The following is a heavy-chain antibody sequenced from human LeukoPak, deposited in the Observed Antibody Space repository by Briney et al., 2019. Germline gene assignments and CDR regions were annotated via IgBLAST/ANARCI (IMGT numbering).Heavy chain of an antibody. Sequence: ASVNVSCKASGGTFSSYAISWVRQAPGQGLEWMGGIIPIFGTANYAQKFQGRVTITADESTSTAYMELSSLRSEDTAVYYCARPPTGTDSFDIRGQGTMVTVSS. CDR2: IIPIFGTA. D-gene: IGHD1-1*01. CDR3: ARPPTGTDSFDI. J-gene: IGHJ3*02. V-gene: IGHV1-69*13. CDR1: GGTFSSYA.